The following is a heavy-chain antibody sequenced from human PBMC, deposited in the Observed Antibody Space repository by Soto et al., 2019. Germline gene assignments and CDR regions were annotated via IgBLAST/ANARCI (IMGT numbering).Heavy chain of an antibody. D-gene: IGHD6-19*01. V-gene: IGHV1-69*01. CDR1: GGTFSSYA. Sequence: QVQLVQSGAEVKKPGSSVKVSCKASGGTFSSYAISWVRQAPGQGLEWRGGIIPIFGTANYAQKSQGRVTITADESTSTAYMELSSLRSEDTAVYYCARIVAQDGAIAVAGIRVGWFDPWGQGTLVTVSS. J-gene: IGHJ5*02. CDR3: ARIVAQDGAIAVAGIRVGWFDP. CDR2: IIPIFGTA.